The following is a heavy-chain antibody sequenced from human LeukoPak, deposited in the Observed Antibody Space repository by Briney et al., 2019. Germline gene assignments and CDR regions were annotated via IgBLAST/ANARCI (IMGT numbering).Heavy chain of an antibody. CDR1: GGSISSYY. J-gene: IGHJ4*02. D-gene: IGHD3-10*01. CDR3: ARGDGSGSYPFDY. CDR2: IYYSGST. Sequence: SETLSLTCTVSGGSISSYYWSWIRQPPGKGLEWIGYIYYSGSTNYNPSLKSRVTISVDTSKNQFSLKLNSVTAADTAVYYCARGDGSGSYPFDYWDQGILVTVSS. V-gene: IGHV4-59*01.